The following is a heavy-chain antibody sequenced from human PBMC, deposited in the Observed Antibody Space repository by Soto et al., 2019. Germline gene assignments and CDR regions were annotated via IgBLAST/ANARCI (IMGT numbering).Heavy chain of an antibody. CDR1: GGSISPCY. J-gene: IGHJ4*02. CDR2: LYYSGNT. V-gene: IGHV4-59*01. CDR3: ARVGGVAARTFDY. D-gene: IGHD2-15*01. Sequence: SETLSLTCTVSGGSISPCYWTWLRQPPGKGLEWIGYLYYSGNTNYNPSLQSRVTISVDASKNQVSLRLTSVTAADTAVYYWARVGGVAARTFDYWGQGTVVTVSS.